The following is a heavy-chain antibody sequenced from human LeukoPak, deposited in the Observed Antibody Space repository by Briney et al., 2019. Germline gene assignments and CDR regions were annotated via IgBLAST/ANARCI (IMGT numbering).Heavy chain of an antibody. Sequence: ASVKVSCKASGYLFTTYNMHWVRQAPGQGLEWMGIINPSGGSTSYAQRFQGRFTVRSDTSTRTVYMELRSLTSEDTAAYYCARDGLGGSGAFDIWGQGTMVTVSS. CDR1: GYLFTTYN. J-gene: IGHJ3*02. CDR3: ARDGLGGSGAFDI. V-gene: IGHV1-46*01. CDR2: INPSGGST. D-gene: IGHD3-16*01.